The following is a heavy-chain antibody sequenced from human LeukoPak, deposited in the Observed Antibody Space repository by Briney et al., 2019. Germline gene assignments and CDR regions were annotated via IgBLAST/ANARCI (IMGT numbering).Heavy chain of an antibody. D-gene: IGHD5-18*01. J-gene: IGHJ4*02. CDR3: ARSGYSYGWDFEY. V-gene: IGHV3-53*01. Sequence: PGGSLRLSCAASGFTLSSNYMSWVRQAPGKGLEWVSVIYSGGSTYYTDSVKGRFTISRDNSKNTLYLQMNRLRAEDTAVYYCARSGYSYGWDFEYWGQGTLVTVSS. CDR2: IYSGGST. CDR1: GFTLSSNY.